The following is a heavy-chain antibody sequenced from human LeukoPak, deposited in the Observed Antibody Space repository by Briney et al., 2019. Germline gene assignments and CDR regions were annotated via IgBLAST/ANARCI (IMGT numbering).Heavy chain of an antibody. CDR3: VREFWYRFDN. J-gene: IGHJ4*02. CDR2: ISSDGTAN. V-gene: IGHV3-11*04. CDR1: GFIFSDYY. D-gene: IGHD6-13*01. Sequence: GGSLRLSCAASGFIFSDYYMSWIRQATGKGLEFVSYISSDGTANYYADSVKGRFTISGDNAQNSVYLEMTNLRAEDTAVYYCVREFWYRFDNWGQGTVVTVSS.